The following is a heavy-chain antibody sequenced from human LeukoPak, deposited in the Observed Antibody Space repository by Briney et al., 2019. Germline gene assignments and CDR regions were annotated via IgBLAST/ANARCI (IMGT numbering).Heavy chain of an antibody. CDR1: GDSVSGGSAG. Sequence: SQTLSLTCAISGDSVSGGSAGWNWIRQSPSRGLEWLGRIYYRSKWYSDYAISVKSRITINPDTSRNQFSLQLNSVTHDDTAIYYCTGGGLVRGSLHWFDPWGQGTLVTVSS. V-gene: IGHV6-1*01. CDR2: IYYRSKWYS. CDR3: TGGGLVRGSLHWFDP. J-gene: IGHJ5*02. D-gene: IGHD3-10*01.